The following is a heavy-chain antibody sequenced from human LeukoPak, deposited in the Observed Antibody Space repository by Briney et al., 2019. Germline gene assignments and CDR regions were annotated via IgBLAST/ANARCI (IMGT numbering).Heavy chain of an antibody. V-gene: IGHV1-46*01. CDR3: ASQPQLELPFADYYYYYMDV. Sequence: ASVKVSCKASGYTFTSYYMHWVRQAPGQGLEWMGIINPSGGSTSYAQKFQGRVTMTRDMSTSTVYMELSSLRSEDTAVYYCASQPQLELPFADYYYYYMDVWGKGTTVAVSS. CDR2: INPSGGST. J-gene: IGHJ6*03. D-gene: IGHD1-7*01. CDR1: GYTFTSYY.